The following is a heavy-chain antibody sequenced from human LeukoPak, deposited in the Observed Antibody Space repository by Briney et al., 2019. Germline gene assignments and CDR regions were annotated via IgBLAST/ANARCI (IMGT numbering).Heavy chain of an antibody. CDR1: GFTFSDYY. J-gene: IGHJ4*02. V-gene: IGHV3-11*01. D-gene: IGHD3-10*01. CDR3: ARQWFRDY. CDR2: ITSSGTNI. Sequence: PGGSLRLSCAASGFTFSDYYMSWIRQTPGKGPEWLSYITSSGTNIYYADSVKGRFTVSRDNAKNSLYLQMNSLRAEDTAVYYCARQWFRDYWGQGTLVTVSS.